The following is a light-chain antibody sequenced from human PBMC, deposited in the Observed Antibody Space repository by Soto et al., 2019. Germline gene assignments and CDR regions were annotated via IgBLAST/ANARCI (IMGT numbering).Light chain of an antibody. V-gene: IGKV2-28*01. CDR2: LGS. J-gene: IGKJ2*01. Sequence: EIVMTQSPPSLTVTPGEPASISCRSSQRLLHSNGNNFLDWYLQKPGQSPQLLIYLGSNRASGVPDRVSGSAAGTDFTLKISRVEAEDVGVYYCMQALQTPYTFGQGTNVDI. CDR3: MQALQTPYT. CDR1: QRLLHSNGNNF.